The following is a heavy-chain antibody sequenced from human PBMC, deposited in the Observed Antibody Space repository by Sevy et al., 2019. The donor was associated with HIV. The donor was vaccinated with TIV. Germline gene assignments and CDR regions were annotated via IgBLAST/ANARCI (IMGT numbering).Heavy chain of an antibody. Sequence: GGSLRLSCAASGFTFSSYAMSWVRQAPGKGLEWVSAISGSGGSTYYADSVKGRFTISRDNSKNTLYLQMNSLRAEDTAVYYCAKVAIVVVITKGGSFDYWGQGTLVTVSS. CDR2: ISGSGGST. CDR1: GFTFSSYA. CDR3: AKVAIVVVITKGGSFDY. J-gene: IGHJ4*02. D-gene: IGHD3-22*01. V-gene: IGHV3-23*01.